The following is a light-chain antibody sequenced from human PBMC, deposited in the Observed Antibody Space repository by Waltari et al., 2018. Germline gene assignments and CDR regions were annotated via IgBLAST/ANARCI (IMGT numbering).Light chain of an antibody. J-gene: IGLJ3*02. Sequence: QSALTQPRSVSGSPGQSVTISCTGARSDVGGYNYVSWYQQHPGKAPKLMIYDVSERPSGVPDRFSGSKSGNTASLTISGLQAEDEADYYCCSFAGSYCWVFGGGTKVTVL. V-gene: IGLV2-11*01. CDR2: DVS. CDR3: CSFAGSYCWV. CDR1: RSDVGGYNY.